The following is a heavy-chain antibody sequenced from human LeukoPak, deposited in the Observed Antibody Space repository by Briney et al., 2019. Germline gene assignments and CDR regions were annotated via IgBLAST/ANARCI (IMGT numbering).Heavy chain of an antibody. CDR2: ISSSSSYI. Sequence: PGGSLSLSCAASGFTFISYTMNWVRQAPGKGLEWVSSISSSSSYIYYADSVKGRFTISRDNAKNSLYLQMNSLRAEGTAVYYCARRGIYSSGWYFDYWGQGTLVTVSS. J-gene: IGHJ4*02. CDR3: ARRGIYSSGWYFDY. V-gene: IGHV3-21*01. D-gene: IGHD6-19*01. CDR1: GFTFISYT.